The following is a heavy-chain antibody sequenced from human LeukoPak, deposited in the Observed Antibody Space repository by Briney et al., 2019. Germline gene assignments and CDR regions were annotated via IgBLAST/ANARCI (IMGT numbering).Heavy chain of an antibody. Sequence: GTSVKVSCKASGFTFTSSAMQWVRQARGQRLEWIGWIVVVSGNTNYAQKFQERVTITRDMSTSTAYMELSSLRSEETAVYYCAAGGYSYGYFSGWFDPWGQGTLVTVSS. J-gene: IGHJ5*02. D-gene: IGHD5-18*01. CDR3: AAGGYSYGYFSGWFDP. CDR1: GFTFTSSA. CDR2: IVVVSGNT. V-gene: IGHV1-58*02.